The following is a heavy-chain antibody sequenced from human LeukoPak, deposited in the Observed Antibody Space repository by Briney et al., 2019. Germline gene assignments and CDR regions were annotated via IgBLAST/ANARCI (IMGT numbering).Heavy chain of an antibody. Sequence: PGGSLRLSCAASGFTFSDYYMSWIRQAPGKGLEWVSYISSSGSTIYYADSVKGRFTISRDNAKNSLYLQMNSLRAEDTAVYYCARRKFSQWELLGLGAFDIWGQGTMVSVSS. J-gene: IGHJ3*02. CDR2: ISSSGSTI. CDR1: GFTFSDYY. V-gene: IGHV3-11*04. D-gene: IGHD1-26*01. CDR3: ARRKFSQWELLGLGAFDI.